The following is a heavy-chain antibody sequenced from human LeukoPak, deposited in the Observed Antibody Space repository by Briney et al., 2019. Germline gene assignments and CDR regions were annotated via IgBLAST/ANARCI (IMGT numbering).Heavy chain of an antibody. CDR3: ARDYDYVWGSPNWFDP. V-gene: IGHV1-2*02. CDR2: INPNSGGT. J-gene: IGHJ5*02. Sequence: ASVKVSCKASRYTFTGYYMHWVRQAPGQGLEWMGWINPNSGGTNYAQKFQGRVTMTRDTSISTAYMELSRLRSDDTAVYYCARDYDYVWGSPNWFDPWGQGTLVTVSS. CDR1: RYTFTGYY. D-gene: IGHD3-16*01.